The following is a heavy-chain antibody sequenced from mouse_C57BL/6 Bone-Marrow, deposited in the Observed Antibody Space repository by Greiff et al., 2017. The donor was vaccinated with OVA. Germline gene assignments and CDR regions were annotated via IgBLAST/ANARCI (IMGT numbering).Heavy chain of an antibody. J-gene: IGHJ2*01. V-gene: IGHV5-17*01. CDR2: ISSGSSTI. D-gene: IGHD2-5*01. CDR1: GFTFSDYG. Sequence: EVQRVESGGGLVKPGGSLKLSCAASGFTFSDYGMHWVRQAPEKGLEWVAYISSGSSTIYYADTVKGRFTISRDNAKNTLFMQMTSLRSEDTAMYYCARRVSNYVYYFDYWGQGATLTVSS. CDR3: ARRVSNYVYYFDY.